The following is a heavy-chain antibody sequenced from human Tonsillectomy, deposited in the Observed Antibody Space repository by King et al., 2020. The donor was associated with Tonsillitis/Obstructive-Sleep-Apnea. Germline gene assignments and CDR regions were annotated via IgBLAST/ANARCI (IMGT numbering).Heavy chain of an antibody. CDR2: IFYSGST. V-gene: IGHV4-59*01. Sequence: VQLQESGPGLVKPSETLSLTCTVSGGSIRSYYWSWIRQPPGKGLEWIGYIFYSGSTNYTPSPKSRVTISVDTSKNQFSLKLSSVTASDTAVYYCARDQCSSTSCYGNYYYMDVWGKGTTVTVSS. D-gene: IGHD2-2*01. CDR1: GGSIRSYY. CDR3: ARDQCSSTSCYGNYYYMDV. J-gene: IGHJ6*03.